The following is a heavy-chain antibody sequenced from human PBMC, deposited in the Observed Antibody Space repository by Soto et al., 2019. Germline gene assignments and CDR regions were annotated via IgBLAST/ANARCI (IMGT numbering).Heavy chain of an antibody. J-gene: IGHJ4*02. V-gene: IGHV4-4*02. CDR2: VYRTGST. CDR1: GGSISTSNW. Sequence: QVQLQESGPGLVKPSGTLSLTCAVSGGSISTSNWWSWVRQPPGKGLEWIGEVYRTGSTNYNPSLESRLTISVDKSMTQFSLKLTSVTAADPAVYYCARARATIAAAAIFDCWGQGTLVTVSS. D-gene: IGHD6-13*01. CDR3: ARARATIAAAAIFDC.